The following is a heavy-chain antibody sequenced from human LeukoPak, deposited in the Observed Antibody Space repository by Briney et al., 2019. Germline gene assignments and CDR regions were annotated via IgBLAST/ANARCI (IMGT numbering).Heavy chain of an antibody. V-gene: IGHV3-23*01. CDR2: ISGSGGST. J-gene: IGHJ3*02. CDR3: ANFDGDSQAFHI. CDR1: GFTFSSYA. D-gene: IGHD3-9*01. Sequence: GGFLRLSCAASGFTFSSYAMSWVRQAPGKGLEWVSAISGSGGSTYYADSVKGRFTISRDNSKNTLYLQMNSLRAEDTAVYYCANFDGDSQAFHIWGQGTMVTVSS.